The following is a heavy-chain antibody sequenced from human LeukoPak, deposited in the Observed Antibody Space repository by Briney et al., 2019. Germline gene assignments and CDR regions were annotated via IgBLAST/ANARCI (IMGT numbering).Heavy chain of an antibody. CDR1: GFPFSSYT. J-gene: IGHJ4*02. CDR2: ISSSGSTI. D-gene: IGHD3-9*01. V-gene: IGHV3-48*04. CDR3: AKAGDYDILTGTFDY. Sequence: GGSLRLSCAASGFPFSSYTMNWVRQAPGKGLEWVSYISSSGSTIYYADSVQGRFTISRDNAKNSLFLQMNSLRAEDTAVYYCAKAGDYDILTGTFDYWGQGTLVTVSS.